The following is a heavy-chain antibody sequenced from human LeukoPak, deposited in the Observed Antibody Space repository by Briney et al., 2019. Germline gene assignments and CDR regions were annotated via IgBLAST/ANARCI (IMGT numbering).Heavy chain of an antibody. CDR3: AKDLSAYSSRWNGFDP. D-gene: IGHD6-13*01. V-gene: IGHV3-21*01. Sequence: KPGGSLRLSCAASAFSLNAYNMNWVRQAPGKGLEWVSSISYTGTYIYYADSVKGRFTISRDNSKNTLYLQMNSLRAEDTAVYYCAKDLSAYSSRWNGFDPWGQGTLVTVSS. J-gene: IGHJ5*02. CDR2: ISYTGTYI. CDR1: AFSLNAYN.